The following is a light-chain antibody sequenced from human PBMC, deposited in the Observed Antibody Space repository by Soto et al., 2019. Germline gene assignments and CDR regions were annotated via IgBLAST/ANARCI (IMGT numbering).Light chain of an antibody. CDR3: QQYNNWPFT. Sequence: MTQSPSSLSASVGDRVTITCRASQGIRNDLAWYQQKPGQAPRLLIYGASTRATGVPARFSGSESGTEFTLTISSLQSEDFAVYYCQQYNNWPFTFGQGTKVDIK. V-gene: IGKV3-15*01. J-gene: IGKJ2*01. CDR2: GAS. CDR1: QGIRND.